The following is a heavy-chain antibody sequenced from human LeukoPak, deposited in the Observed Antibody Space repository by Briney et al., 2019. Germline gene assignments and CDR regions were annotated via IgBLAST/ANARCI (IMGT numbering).Heavy chain of an antibody. J-gene: IGHJ4*02. CDR2: INHSGST. V-gene: IGHV4-34*01. D-gene: IGHD6-19*01. Sequence: PSETLSLTCAVYGGSFSGYYWSWVRQPPGKGLEWIGEINHSGSTNYNPSLKSRVTISVDTSKSQFSLKLSSVTAADTAVYYCARWQWLGFDYWGQGTLVTVSS. CDR1: GGSFSGYY. CDR3: ARWQWLGFDY.